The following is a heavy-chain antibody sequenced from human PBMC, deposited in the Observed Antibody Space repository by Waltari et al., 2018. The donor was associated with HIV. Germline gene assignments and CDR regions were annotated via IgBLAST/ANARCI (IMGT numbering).Heavy chain of an antibody. CDR3: TRLGGGSGDRYWHFDL. CDR1: GGIFSTSG. J-gene: IGHJ2*01. Sequence: QAPLVQSGAEVKKPGSSVKVSCKSSGGIFSTSGISRVRQDPGQARGLGLEWMGWILPILGPANFAQKFQGRLKITADESTRTTYMELRSLRSDDTALYYCTRLGGGSGDRYWHFDLWGRGTLVTVSS. D-gene: IGHD3-16*01. CDR2: ILPILGPA. V-gene: IGHV1-69*01.